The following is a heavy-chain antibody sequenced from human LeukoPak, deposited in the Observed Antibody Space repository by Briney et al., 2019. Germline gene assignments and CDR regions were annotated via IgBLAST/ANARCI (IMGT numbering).Heavy chain of an antibody. CDR1: GYTFTGYY. V-gene: IGHV1-2*02. CDR3: ARDPGAAAGTTIWFDP. Sequence: GASVKVSCKASGYTFTGYYMHWVRQAPGQGLEWMGWINPNSGGTNYAQKFQGRVTMTRDTSISTAYMELSRLRSDDTAVYYCARDPGAAAGTTIWFDPWGQGTLVTVSS. D-gene: IGHD6-13*01. J-gene: IGHJ5*02. CDR2: INPNSGGT.